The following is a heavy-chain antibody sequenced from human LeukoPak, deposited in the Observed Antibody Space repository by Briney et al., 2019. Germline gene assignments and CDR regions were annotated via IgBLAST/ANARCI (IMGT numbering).Heavy chain of an antibody. CDR2: INSSSSYI. CDR3: ARAAYDSSGYYWGFDY. D-gene: IGHD3-22*01. Sequence: GGSLRLSCAASGFTFSSYTISWVRPAPGRGLEWVSLINSSSSYIYYEDSVSGRFTMSRDNAKKSLYLQMNSLRAEDTAVYYCARAAYDSSGYYWGFDYCGQGTLITVSS. CDR1: GFTFSSYT. V-gene: IGHV3-21*01. J-gene: IGHJ4*02.